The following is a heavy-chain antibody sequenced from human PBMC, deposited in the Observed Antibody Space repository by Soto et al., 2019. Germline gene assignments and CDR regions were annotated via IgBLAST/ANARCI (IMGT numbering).Heavy chain of an antibody. J-gene: IGHJ6*02. V-gene: IGHV3-15*01. CDR2: IKSKSDGGTT. CDR3: TTNFYSDYGMDV. Sequence: GSLRLSCAASGITFSKAWMNWVRQSPGKGLEWVGRIKSKSDGGTTDYAAPVKGRFTISRDDSKNTLCLQMNSLKTEDTAVYYCTTNFYSDYGMDVWGQGTTVTVSS. D-gene: IGHD4-4*01. CDR1: GITFSKAW.